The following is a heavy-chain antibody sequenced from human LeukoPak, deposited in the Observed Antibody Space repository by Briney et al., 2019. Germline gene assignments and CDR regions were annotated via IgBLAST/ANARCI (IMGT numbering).Heavy chain of an antibody. V-gene: IGHV4-30-2*01. CDR1: GDSVSSSDYY. CDR2: IFHDGSI. J-gene: IGHJ6*03. D-gene: IGHD2-2*01. Sequence: MSSETLSLTCAVSGDSVSSSDYYWTWIRQPPGKGLEWIGHIFHDGSIFYNPSVQSRVSILVDRSKNQFSLRLTSVTAADSAKYYCARGPTCSTTSCYRSEFYYYYMDVWGKGTTVTVSS. CDR3: ARGPTCSTTSCYRSEFYYYYMDV.